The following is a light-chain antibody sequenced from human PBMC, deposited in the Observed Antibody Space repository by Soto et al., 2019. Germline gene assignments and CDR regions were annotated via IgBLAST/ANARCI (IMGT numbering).Light chain of an antibody. CDR3: KSYAGSNAYV. Sequence: ALAQPPSASGCPGQSVTISCTGTKNDIGVYDFVSWYQHHPGKAPRLIIYEVVQRPSGVPDRFSGSKSGDTASLTVSGLQAADEADYFCKSYAGSNAYVFGSGTKVTVL. J-gene: IGLJ1*01. V-gene: IGLV2-8*01. CDR2: EVV. CDR1: KNDIGVYDF.